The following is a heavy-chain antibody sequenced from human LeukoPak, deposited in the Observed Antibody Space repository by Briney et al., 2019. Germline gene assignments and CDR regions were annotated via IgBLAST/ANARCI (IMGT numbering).Heavy chain of an antibody. CDR2: VSGGGGGT. D-gene: IGHD5-18*01. Sequence: GGSLRLSCAASGFTFSNYAMNWVRQAPGKGLEWVSTVSGGGGGTYYADSVKGRFTISRDNSKNTLYLQMNSLRAEDTAVYYCAKAHTAMTVDYWGQGTLVTVSS. V-gene: IGHV3-23*01. CDR3: AKAHTAMTVDY. CDR1: GFTFSNYA. J-gene: IGHJ4*02.